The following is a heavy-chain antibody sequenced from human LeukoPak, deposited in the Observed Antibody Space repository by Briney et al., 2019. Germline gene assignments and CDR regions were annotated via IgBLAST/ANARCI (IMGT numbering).Heavy chain of an antibody. V-gene: IGHV3-48*03. Sequence: PGGSLRLSCAASGFTFSGYEMNWVRQAPGKGLEWVSYITGSGSTIFYADSVKGRFTISRDNAKNSLYLQMNSLRAEDTALYYCARVSSSWYGDCFDYWGQGTLVTVSS. CDR3: ARVSSSWYGDCFDY. CDR2: ITGSGSTI. CDR1: GFTFSGYE. D-gene: IGHD6-13*01. J-gene: IGHJ4*02.